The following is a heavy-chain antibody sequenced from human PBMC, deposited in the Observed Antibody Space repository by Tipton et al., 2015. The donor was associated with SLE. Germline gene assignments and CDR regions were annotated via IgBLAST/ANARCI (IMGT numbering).Heavy chain of an antibody. CDR2: IYSSGSI. CDR1: GGSISSDGYY. J-gene: IGHJ6*02. D-gene: IGHD3-10*02. CDR3: ARCSVFRVTISYSTPV. V-gene: IGHV4-61*09. Sequence: TLSLTCTVSGGSISSDGYYWSWIRQPAGKGLEWVGHIYSSGSIKYNPSLKSRVSISGDTSRNQLSLRLSSVTAADTAVYYCARCSVFRVTISYSTPVWGSGATVPVSS.